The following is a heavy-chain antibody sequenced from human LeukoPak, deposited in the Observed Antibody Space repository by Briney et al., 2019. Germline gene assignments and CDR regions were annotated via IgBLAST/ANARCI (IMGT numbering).Heavy chain of an antibody. Sequence: GGSLRLSCAASGFTFSSYWMNWARQAPGKGLEWVASINHNGNVNYYVDSVKGRFTISRDNAKNSLYLQMSNLRAADTAVYFCARGGGLDVWGQGATVTVSS. CDR2: INHNGNVN. J-gene: IGHJ6*02. D-gene: IGHD3-16*01. CDR3: ARGGGLDV. CDR1: GFTFSSYW. V-gene: IGHV3-7*03.